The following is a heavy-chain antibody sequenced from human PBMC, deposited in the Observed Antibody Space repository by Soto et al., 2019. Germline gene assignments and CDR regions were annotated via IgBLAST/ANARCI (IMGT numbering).Heavy chain of an antibody. CDR2: IYYSGST. V-gene: IGHV4-39*01. J-gene: IGHJ4*02. CDR1: GGSISSSSYY. CDR3: ARQRSNYDSSGYYSWYFDY. Sequence: PSETLSLTCTVSGGSISSSSYYWGWIRQPPGKGLEWIGSIYYSGSTYYNPSLKSRVTISVDTSKNQSSLKLSSVTAADTAVYYCARQRSNYDSSGYYSWYFDYWGQGTLVTVSS. D-gene: IGHD3-22*01.